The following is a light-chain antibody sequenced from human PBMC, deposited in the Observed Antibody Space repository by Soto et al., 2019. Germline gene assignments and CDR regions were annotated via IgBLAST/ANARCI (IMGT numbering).Light chain of an antibody. J-gene: IGLJ1*01. CDR3: SSYTTSNTRQIV. Sequence: QSVLTQPASVSGSPGQSITISCTGTSSDVGGYNYVSWHQHHPGKAPKLMIFDVSNRPSGVSNRFSGSKSGNTASLTISGLQPEDEADYYCSSYTTSNTRQIVCGTGTKVTVL. CDR2: DVS. CDR1: SSDVGGYNY. V-gene: IGLV2-14*03.